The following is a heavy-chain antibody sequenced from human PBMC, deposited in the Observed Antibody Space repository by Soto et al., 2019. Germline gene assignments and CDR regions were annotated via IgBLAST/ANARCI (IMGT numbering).Heavy chain of an antibody. CDR3: AKVNERYCSSTSCYGEFDY. Sequence: GGSLRLSCAASGFTVSSKYMTWVRQAPGKGLEWVSIIGSGGSTYYADSVKGRFTISRDNSKNTLYLQMNSLRAEDTAVYYCAKVNERYCSSTSCYGEFDYWGQGTLVTVSS. CDR1: GFTVSSKY. D-gene: IGHD2-2*01. V-gene: IGHV3-53*01. J-gene: IGHJ4*02. CDR2: IGSGGST.